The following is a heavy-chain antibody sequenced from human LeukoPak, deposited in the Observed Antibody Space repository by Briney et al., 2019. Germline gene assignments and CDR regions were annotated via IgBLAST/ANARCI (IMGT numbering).Heavy chain of an antibody. D-gene: IGHD4-17*01. J-gene: IGHJ4*02. CDR1: GGSFSGYY. Sequence: SETLSLTCAVYGGSFSGYYWSWIRQPPGKGLEWIGEINHSGSTNYNPSLKSRVTISVDTSKNQFSLNLRSVTDADTAVYYCARGLNTDKIDYWGQGTLVTVSS. CDR2: INHSGST. V-gene: IGHV4-34*01. CDR3: ARGLNTDKIDY.